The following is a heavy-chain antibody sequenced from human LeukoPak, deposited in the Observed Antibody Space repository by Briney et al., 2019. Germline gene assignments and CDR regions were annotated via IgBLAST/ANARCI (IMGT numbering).Heavy chain of an antibody. Sequence: SVKVSCKASGGTFSSXXISWVRXAPGQGXXXXXXXXXXFXXAXXXXXXXXXVXXTAXXSTSTAYMEXSSLRSEDTAVYYCAREGGGSHFYWGQGTLVTVSS. CDR2: XXXXFXXA. J-gene: IGHJ4*02. D-gene: IGHD1-26*01. CDR3: AREGGGSHFY. CDR1: GGTFSSXX. V-gene: IGHV1-69*13.